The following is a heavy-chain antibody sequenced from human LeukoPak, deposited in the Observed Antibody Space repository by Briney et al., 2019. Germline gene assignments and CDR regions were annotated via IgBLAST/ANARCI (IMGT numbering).Heavy chain of an antibody. CDR2: INPSDGSR. CDR3: ARELRGNCDY. D-gene: IGHD4-23*01. CDR1: GFSFSNYY. Sequence: ASVKVSCKASGFSFSNYYMQWVRQAPGQGLEWMGIINPSDGSRKYAQKFQGRVTMTGDTSTNTVYMDLRSLSSEDTALYFCARELRGNCDYWGQGTPVTVSS. V-gene: IGHV1-46*01. J-gene: IGHJ4*02.